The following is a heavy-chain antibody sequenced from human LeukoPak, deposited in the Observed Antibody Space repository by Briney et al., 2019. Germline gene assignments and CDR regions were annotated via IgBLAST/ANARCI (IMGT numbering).Heavy chain of an antibody. CDR1: GGSFSGYY. Sequence: PSETLSLTCAVYGGSFSGYYWSWIRQPPGKGLEWIGEIKHSGSTNYNPSLKSRVTISVDTSKNQFSLKLSSVTAADTAVYYCARGRGYSSSSFDYWGQGTLVTVSS. V-gene: IGHV4-34*01. CDR2: IKHSGST. CDR3: ARGRGYSSSSFDY. J-gene: IGHJ4*02. D-gene: IGHD6-6*01.